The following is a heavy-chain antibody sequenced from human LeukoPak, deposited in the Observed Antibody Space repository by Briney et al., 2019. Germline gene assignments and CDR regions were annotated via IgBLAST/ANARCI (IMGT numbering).Heavy chain of an antibody. Sequence: PSETLSLTCTVSGGSISSYYWSWIRQPAGKGLEWTGRIYTSGSTNYNPSLKSRVTISVDTSKKQFSLKLSSVTAADTAVYYCARHGLWFGELFYWYFDLWGRGSLVTVSS. J-gene: IGHJ2*01. CDR1: GGSISSYY. CDR2: IYTSGST. CDR3: ARHGLWFGELFYWYFDL. V-gene: IGHV4-4*07. D-gene: IGHD3-10*01.